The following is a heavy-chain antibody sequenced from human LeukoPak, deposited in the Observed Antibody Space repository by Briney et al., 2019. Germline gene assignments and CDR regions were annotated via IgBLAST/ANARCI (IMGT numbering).Heavy chain of an antibody. D-gene: IGHD2-15*01. Sequence: PGGSLRLSCAASGFTFSNYAMNWVRQAPGKGLEWVSSISSSSSYIYYADSVKGRFTISRDNAKNSLYLQMNSLRAEDTAVYYCARDTRCSGGSCYPVAWFDPWGQGTLVTVSS. J-gene: IGHJ5*02. V-gene: IGHV3-21*01. CDR2: ISSSSSYI. CDR1: GFTFSNYA. CDR3: ARDTRCSGGSCYPVAWFDP.